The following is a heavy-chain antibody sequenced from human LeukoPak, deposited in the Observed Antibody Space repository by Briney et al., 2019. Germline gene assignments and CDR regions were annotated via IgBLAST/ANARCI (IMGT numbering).Heavy chain of an antibody. D-gene: IGHD2-2*01. CDR1: GGSLSGYY. CDR2: INHSGST. CDR3: ARGFLEYCSSTSCYLVDY. V-gene: IGHV4-34*01. Sequence: SETLSLTCAVYGGSLSGYYWSWIRQPPGKGLEWIGEINHSGSTNYNPSLKSRVTISVDTSKNQFSLKLSSVTAADTAVYYCARGFLEYCSSTSCYLVDYWGQGTLVTVSS. J-gene: IGHJ4*02.